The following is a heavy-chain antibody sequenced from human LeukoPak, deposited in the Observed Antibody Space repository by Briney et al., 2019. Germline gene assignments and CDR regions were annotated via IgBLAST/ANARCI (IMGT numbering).Heavy chain of an antibody. V-gene: IGHV1-2*02. D-gene: IGHD3-10*01. CDR1: GYRFTGYY. CDR3: ARDRWGYYDSGSYYPLI. J-gene: IGHJ4*02. CDR2: INPNSGGT. Sequence: ASVKVSCKASGYRFTGYYIHWARQAPGQGLEWMGWINPNSGGTNYAQKFQGRVTMTRDTSVSTAYMEVSRLRSDDTAVYFCARDRWGYYDSGSYYPLIWGQGTLVTVSS.